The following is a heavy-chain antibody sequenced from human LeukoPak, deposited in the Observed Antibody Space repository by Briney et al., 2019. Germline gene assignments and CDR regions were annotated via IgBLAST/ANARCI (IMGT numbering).Heavy chain of an antibody. CDR2: ISGSGGST. V-gene: IGHV3-23*01. D-gene: IGHD6-13*01. J-gene: IGHJ3*02. CDR3: AKTGYSSSWLDAFDI. CDR1: GFTFSSYA. Sequence: PGGSLRLSCAASGFTFSSYAMSWVRQAPGKGLEWVSAISGSGGSTYYADSVKGRFTISRDNSKNTLYLQMNSLKAEDTAVYYCAKTGYSSSWLDAFDIWGQGTMVTVSS.